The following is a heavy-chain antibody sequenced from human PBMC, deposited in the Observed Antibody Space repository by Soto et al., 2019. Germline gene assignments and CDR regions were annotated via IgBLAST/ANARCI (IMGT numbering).Heavy chain of an antibody. V-gene: IGHV1-2*02. D-gene: IGHD1-26*01. CDR2: INPNSGGT. CDR3: ARGGFSPVSANWYFDL. CDR1: GYTFTGYY. J-gene: IGHJ2*01. Sequence: ASVKVSCKASGYTFTGYYMHWVRQAPGQGLEWMGWINPNSGGTNYAQKFQGRVTMTRDTSISTAYMELSRLRSDDTAVYYCARGGFSPVSANWYFDLWGRGTLVTVSS.